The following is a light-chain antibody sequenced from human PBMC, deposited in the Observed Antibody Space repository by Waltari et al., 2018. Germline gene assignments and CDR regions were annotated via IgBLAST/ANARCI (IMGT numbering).Light chain of an antibody. CDR3: SSYTSSSTFEV. J-gene: IGLJ2*01. Sequence: QSALTQPASVSGSPGQSITISCTGTSSDVGGYNYVSWYQQHPGKAPKLMIYEVSNRPSGVSNRVSGSKSGNTASLTISGLQAEDEADYYCSSYTSSSTFEVFGGGTKLTVL. CDR1: SSDVGGYNY. V-gene: IGLV2-14*01. CDR2: EVS.